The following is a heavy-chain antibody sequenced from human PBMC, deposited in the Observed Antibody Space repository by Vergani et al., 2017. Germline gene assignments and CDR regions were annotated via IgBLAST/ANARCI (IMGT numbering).Heavy chain of an antibody. Sequence: QVQLVESGGGVVQPGRSLRLSCAASGCTFSTYAMHWVRQAPGKGLEWVAVIWYDGSNKYYADSVQGRFTISRDNSKNTLYLQMNSLRAEDTAVYYCASACRSISCPFDNWGQGALVTVSS. V-gene: IGHV3-33*01. CDR1: GCTFSTYA. D-gene: IGHD2-2*01. CDR2: IWYDGSNK. J-gene: IGHJ4*02. CDR3: ASACRSISCPFDN.